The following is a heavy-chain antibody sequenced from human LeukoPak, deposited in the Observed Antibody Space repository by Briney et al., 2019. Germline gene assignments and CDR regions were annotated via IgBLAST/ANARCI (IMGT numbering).Heavy chain of an antibody. J-gene: IGHJ3*02. CDR1: GFTFSSYG. D-gene: IGHD6-13*01. CDR3: AKDSSSWYNQFLRGAFDI. Sequence: PGGSLRLSCAASGFTFSSYGIHWVRQAPGKGLEWVAVISYDGSNKYYADSVKGRFTISRDNSKNTLYLQMNSLRAEDTAVYYCAKDSSSWYNQFLRGAFDIWGQGKMVTVSS. CDR2: ISYDGSNK. V-gene: IGHV3-30*18.